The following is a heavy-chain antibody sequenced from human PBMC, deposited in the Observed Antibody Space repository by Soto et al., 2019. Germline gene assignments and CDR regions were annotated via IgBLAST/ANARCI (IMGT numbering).Heavy chain of an antibody. Sequence: QVQLVESGGGVVQPGKSLRLSCAASGFTFNNYAMHWVRQAPGKGLEWVSLISHDGGKKYYADSVKGRFTISRDNSKNPLSLQMSSLRAEDTAVFYCARRNYFDGTIDYWGQGTLVTVSS. J-gene: IGHJ4*02. CDR1: GFTFNNYA. CDR3: ARRNYFDGTIDY. D-gene: IGHD1-1*01. V-gene: IGHV3-30-3*01. CDR2: ISHDGGKK.